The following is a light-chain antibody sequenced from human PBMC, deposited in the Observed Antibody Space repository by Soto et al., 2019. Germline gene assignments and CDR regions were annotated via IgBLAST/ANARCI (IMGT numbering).Light chain of an antibody. CDR1: QSVSGN. Sequence: EIVMTQSPATLSVSPGERATLSCRASQSVSGNLAWYQQKPGQAPRLLIYGASTRATGIPAMFSGSGSGTEFTLTISSLQSEDCAVYYCQQYNNWLITFGQGTRLEIK. CDR3: QQYNNWLIT. J-gene: IGKJ5*01. V-gene: IGKV3-15*01. CDR2: GAS.